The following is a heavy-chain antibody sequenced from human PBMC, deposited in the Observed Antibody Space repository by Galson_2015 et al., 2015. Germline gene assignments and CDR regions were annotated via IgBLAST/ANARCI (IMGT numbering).Heavy chain of an antibody. CDR1: GFPFRLYP. V-gene: IGHV3-21*01. CDR3: ARDGPAGWGSYFDY. J-gene: IGHJ4*02. Sequence: SLLLSCAASGFPFRLYPMTWFLPSPGKGLEWVSSITGSGDDIHHADSVKGRLSISRDNAKNSLYLQMNSLRGEDTAIYYCARDGPAGWGSYFDYWGQGILVIVSS. D-gene: IGHD7-27*01. CDR2: ITGSGDDI.